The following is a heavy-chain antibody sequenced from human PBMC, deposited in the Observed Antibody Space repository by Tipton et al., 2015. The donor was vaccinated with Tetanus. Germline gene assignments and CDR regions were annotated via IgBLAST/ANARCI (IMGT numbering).Heavy chain of an antibody. CDR1: GFTFSSYA. CDR2: ISYDGSHK. V-gene: IGHV3-30*03. Sequence: QVQLVQSGGGVVQPERSLRLSCAASGFTFSSYAMHWARQAPGKGLEWVAVISYDGSHKYYADSVKGRFSISRDNAKNSVYLQMDSLRAEDTAIYSCARDTREYNIDWDWGQGTLVTVSS. D-gene: IGHD2-2*01. CDR3: ARDTREYNIDWD. J-gene: IGHJ4*02.